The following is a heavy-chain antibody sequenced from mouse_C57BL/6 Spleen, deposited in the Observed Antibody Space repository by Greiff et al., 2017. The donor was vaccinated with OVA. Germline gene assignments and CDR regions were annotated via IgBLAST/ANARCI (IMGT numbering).Heavy chain of an antibody. D-gene: IGHD2-4*01. CDR3: TRCDDYDGAWFAY. CDR1: GYTFTDYE. J-gene: IGHJ3*01. CDR2: IDPETGGT. Sequence: QVQLQQSGAELVRPGASVTLSCKASGYTFTDYEMHWVKQTPVHGLEWIGAIDPETGGTAYNQKFKGKAILTADKSSSTAYMELRSLTSEDSAVYYGTRCDDYDGAWFAYWGQGTLVTVSA. V-gene: IGHV1-15*01.